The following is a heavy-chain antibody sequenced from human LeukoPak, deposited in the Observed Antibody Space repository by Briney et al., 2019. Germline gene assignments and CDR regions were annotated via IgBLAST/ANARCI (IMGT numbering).Heavy chain of an antibody. CDR3: AKDTVPSDLYYFDY. V-gene: IGHV3-9*01. Sequence: PGRSLRLSCAASGFTFDDYAMHWVRQAPGKGLEWVSGISWNSGSIGYADSVKGRFTISRDNAKNSLYLQMNSLRAEDTALYYCAKDTVPSDLYYFDYWGQGTLVTVSS. J-gene: IGHJ4*02. CDR2: ISWNSGSI. CDR1: GFTFDDYA.